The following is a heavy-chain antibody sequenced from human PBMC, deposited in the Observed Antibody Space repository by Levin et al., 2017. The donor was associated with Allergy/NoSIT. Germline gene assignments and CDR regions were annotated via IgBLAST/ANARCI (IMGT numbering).Heavy chain of an antibody. V-gene: IGHV3-74*01. CDR2: VYSDGTIT. D-gene: IGHD2-2*01. CDR1: GFTFSNYY. J-gene: IGHJ4*02. CDR3: ARGGCSSTSCLDN. Sequence: GGSLRLSCAASGFTFSNYYMHWVRQAPGKGLEWVSRVYSDGTITYYADSVKGRFTISRDNARNTLYLQMNSLRAEDTAVYYCARGGCSSTSCLDNWGQGILVTVS.